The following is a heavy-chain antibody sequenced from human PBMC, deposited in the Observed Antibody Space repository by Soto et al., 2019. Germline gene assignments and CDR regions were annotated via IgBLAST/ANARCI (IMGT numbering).Heavy chain of an antibody. CDR2: IYPGDSDT. V-gene: IGHV5-51*01. J-gene: IGHJ4*02. D-gene: IGHD5-18*01. CDR3: ARRSYGPTDY. CDR1: GYSFTGYL. Sequence: PXESLKISCKGSGYSFTGYLLVWVRQMPGKGLEWMGIIYPGDSDTRYSPSFQGQVTISADKSISTAYLQWSSLKASDTAMYYCARRSYGPTDYWGQGTLVTVSS.